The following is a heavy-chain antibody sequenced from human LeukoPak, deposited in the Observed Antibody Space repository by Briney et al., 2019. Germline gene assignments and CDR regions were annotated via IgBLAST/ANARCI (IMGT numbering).Heavy chain of an antibody. J-gene: IGHJ4*02. D-gene: IGHD4-17*01. V-gene: IGHV4-39*07. CDR2: IYYSGST. CDR3: ARDSATVTTLDY. Sequence: SETLSLTCTVSGGSISSSSYYWGWIRQPPGKGLEWIGSIYYSGSTYYNPSLKSRVTISVDTSKNQFSLKLSSVTAADTAVYYCARDSATVTTLDYWDQGTLVTVSS. CDR1: GGSISSSSYY.